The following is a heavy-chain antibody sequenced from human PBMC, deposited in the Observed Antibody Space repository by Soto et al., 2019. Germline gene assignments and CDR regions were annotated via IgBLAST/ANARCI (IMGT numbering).Heavy chain of an antibody. CDR2: INWSSSSR. CDR1: GFTFDEYA. J-gene: IGHJ4*02. CDR3: TKDLSGAIGGFFDS. D-gene: IGHD3-16*01. V-gene: IGHV3-9*01. Sequence: GGSLRLSCEASGFTFDEYAMHWVRQVPGKGLEWVAGINWSSSSRGYADSVQGRFTISRDSAQKSLYLQMTSLGTDDTALYYCTKDLSGAIGGFFDSWGQGTLVTVSS.